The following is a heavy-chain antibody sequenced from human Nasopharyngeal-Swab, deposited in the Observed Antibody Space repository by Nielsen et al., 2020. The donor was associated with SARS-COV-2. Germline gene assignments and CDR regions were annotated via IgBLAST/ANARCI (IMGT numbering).Heavy chain of an antibody. J-gene: IGHJ6*03. Sequence: SQTLSLTCAISGDSVSSNSAAWNWIRQSPSRGLEWLGRTYYGSKWYNDYAVSVKSRITINPDTSKNQFSLQLNSVTPEDTAVYYCARDTSSSWYYYYYYMDVWGKGTTVTVSS. CDR3: ARDTSSSWYYYYYYMDV. CDR2: TYYGSKWYN. CDR1: GDSVSSNSAA. V-gene: IGHV6-1*01. D-gene: IGHD6-13*01.